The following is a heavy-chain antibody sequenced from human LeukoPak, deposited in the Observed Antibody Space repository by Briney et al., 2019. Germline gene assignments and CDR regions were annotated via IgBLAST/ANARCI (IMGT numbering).Heavy chain of an antibody. CDR3: AKDQGNDYGDQLHY. CDR1: GFSFNSFA. V-gene: IGHV3-23*01. CDR2: ISGSGDKT. D-gene: IGHD4-17*01. Sequence: PGGSLRLSCAASGFSFNSFAMSWVRQAPGEGLEWVSAISGSGDKTYYADSVKGRFTISRDNSKNTLFLQMNSLRAEDTALYYCAKDQGNDYGDQLHYWGQGTLVTVSP. J-gene: IGHJ4*02.